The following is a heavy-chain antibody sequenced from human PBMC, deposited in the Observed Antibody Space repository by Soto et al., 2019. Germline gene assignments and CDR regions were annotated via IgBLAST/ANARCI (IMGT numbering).Heavy chain of an antibody. V-gene: IGHV4-4*02. D-gene: IGHD6-13*01. CDR1: GGSISNTNW. Sequence: QVQLQESGPGLVKPSGTLSLTCVVSGGSISNTNWWSWVRQPPGKGLEWIGENYHSGTTNYSPSLKSRVTISVDMSKNQFSLTLSSVTAADTAVYYCAFPATADFDYWGQGTLVTVSS. CDR3: AFPATADFDY. CDR2: NYHSGTT. J-gene: IGHJ4*02.